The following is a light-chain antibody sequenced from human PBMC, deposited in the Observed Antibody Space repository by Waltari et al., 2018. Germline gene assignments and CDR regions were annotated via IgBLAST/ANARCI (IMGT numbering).Light chain of an antibody. Sequence: QSALTQPASVSGSPGPSITISCTGTSSDVGGYNHVPWYQQYPGKAPQLMIYGVSYRPSGISNRFSGSKSGNTATLTISGLQAEDEADYYCSSYTSTKTGVFGTGTKVTVL. V-gene: IGLV2-14*01. J-gene: IGLJ1*01. CDR1: SSDVGGYNH. CDR2: GVS. CDR3: SSYTSTKTGV.